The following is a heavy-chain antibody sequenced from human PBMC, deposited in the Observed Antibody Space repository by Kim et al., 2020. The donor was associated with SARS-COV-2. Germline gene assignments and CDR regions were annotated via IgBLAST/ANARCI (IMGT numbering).Heavy chain of an antibody. CDR2: INHIGSR. D-gene: IGHD6-6*01. CDR1: GGSFSGDY. V-gene: IGHV4-34*01. Sequence: SETLSLTCAVYGGSFSGDYWTWIRQPPGKGLEWIGEINHIGSRTYNPSLKSRVTISVDTSKNQFSLNLDSVTAADTAVYYFARAVHPPPNWFDPWGQGTL. CDR3: ARAVHPPPNWFDP. J-gene: IGHJ5*02.